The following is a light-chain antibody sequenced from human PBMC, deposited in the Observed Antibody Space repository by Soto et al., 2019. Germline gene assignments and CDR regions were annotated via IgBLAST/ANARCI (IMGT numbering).Light chain of an antibody. Sequence: QSALTQPPSASGSPGQSVTMSCTGTSSDVGGYNYVSWYQQHPGKAPKLMIYEVNKRPSGVPERFSGSKSGNTASLTVSGLQAEDEADYYCSSRTARSYVFGTGTKLTVL. CDR2: EVN. J-gene: IGLJ1*01. V-gene: IGLV2-8*01. CDR1: SSDVGGYNY. CDR3: SSRTARSYV.